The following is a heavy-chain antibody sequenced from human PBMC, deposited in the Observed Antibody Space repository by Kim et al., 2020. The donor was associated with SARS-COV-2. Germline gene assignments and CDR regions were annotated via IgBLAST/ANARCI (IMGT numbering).Heavy chain of an antibody. J-gene: IGHJ4*02. CDR2: IYPGDSDT. CDR1: GYSFTSYW. Sequence: GESLKISCKGSGYSFTSYWIGWVRQMPGKGLEWMGIIYPGDSDTRYSPSFQGQVTISADKSISTAYLQWSSLKASDTAMYYCARVGLLWGMVRGATVLDYWGQGTLVTVSS. V-gene: IGHV5-51*01. CDR3: ARVGLLWGMVRGATVLDY. D-gene: IGHD3-10*01.